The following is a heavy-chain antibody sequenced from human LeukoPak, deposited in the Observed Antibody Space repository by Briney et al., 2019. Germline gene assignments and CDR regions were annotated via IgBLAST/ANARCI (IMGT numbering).Heavy chain of an antibody. CDR3: AKVPYGDYVFDY. Sequence: PGRSLRLSCAASGFTFSSYGMHWVRQAPGKGLEWVAVISYDGSSKYYADSVKGRFTISRDNSKNTLYLQMSSLRAEDTAVYYCAKVPYGDYVFDYWGQGTLVTVSS. D-gene: IGHD4-17*01. V-gene: IGHV3-30*18. CDR1: GFTFSSYG. CDR2: ISYDGSSK. J-gene: IGHJ4*02.